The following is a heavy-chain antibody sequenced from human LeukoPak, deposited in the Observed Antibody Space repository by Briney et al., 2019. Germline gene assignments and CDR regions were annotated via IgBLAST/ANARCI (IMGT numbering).Heavy chain of an antibody. J-gene: IGHJ3*02. CDR2: ISGGAGST. Sequence: GGSLRLSCAASGFTFSSYSISWVRQAPGKGLEWVSLISGGAGSTYYAASVKGRFTISRDNSKNTLYLQMNSLRAEDTAVYYCAREGYCGGDCYRKDAFDIWGQGTMVTVSS. CDR1: GFTFSSYS. D-gene: IGHD2-21*02. CDR3: AREGYCGGDCYRKDAFDI. V-gene: IGHV3-23*01.